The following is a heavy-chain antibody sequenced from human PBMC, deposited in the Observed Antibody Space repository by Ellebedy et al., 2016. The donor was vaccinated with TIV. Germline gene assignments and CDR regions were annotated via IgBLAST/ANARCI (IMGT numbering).Heavy chain of an antibody. V-gene: IGHV4-31*03. D-gene: IGHD3-10*01. J-gene: IGHJ5*02. CDR3: ARNYASGSYLRWFDP. CDR2: IYYSGST. CDR1: GGSISSGGYF. Sequence: MPSETLSLTCTVSGGSISSGGYFRSWIRQHPGKGLEWIGNIYYSGSTYYNPSLKSRLTMSVDTSKNQFSLKLISVTAADTAVYYCARNYASGSYLRWFDPWGQGTLVTVSS.